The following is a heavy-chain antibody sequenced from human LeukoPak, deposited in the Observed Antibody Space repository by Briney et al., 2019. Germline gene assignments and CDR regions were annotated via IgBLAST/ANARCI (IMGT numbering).Heavy chain of an antibody. D-gene: IGHD3-10*01. CDR1: GFTFSSYE. CDR3: ARDLTMVRGVYYYYGMDV. J-gene: IGHJ6*02. CDR2: ISTSGSTT. V-gene: IGHV3-48*03. Sequence: QPGGSLRLSCAASGFTFSSYEINWVRQASGKGLEWVSYISTSGSTTYYADSVKGRFTISRDNAKNSVYLQMNSLRAEDTAVYYCARDLTMVRGVYYYYGMDVWGQGTTVTVSS.